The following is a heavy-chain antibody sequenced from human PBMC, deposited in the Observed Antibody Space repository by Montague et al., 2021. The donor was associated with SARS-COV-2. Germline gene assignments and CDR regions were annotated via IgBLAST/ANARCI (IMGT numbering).Heavy chain of an antibody. V-gene: IGHV4-59*12. J-gene: IGHJ5*02. Sequence: SETLSLTCTVPGGSITNYYWTWIRQPPGRGLEWIGYIYYSATTNYNPSLKSRVTMSIATSKNQFSLSLSSVTAADSAVYYCARLRRGTYYVSFAPWGQGTLVSVSS. CDR1: GGSITNYY. CDR2: IYYSATT. D-gene: IGHD1-26*01. CDR3: ARLRRGTYYVSFAP.